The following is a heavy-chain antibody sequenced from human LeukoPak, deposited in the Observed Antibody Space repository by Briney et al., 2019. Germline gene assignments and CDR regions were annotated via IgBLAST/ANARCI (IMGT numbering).Heavy chain of an antibody. V-gene: IGHV4-34*01. D-gene: IGHD6-19*01. Sequence: ASETLSLTCAVSGGSFNGYSYTWIRQPPGKGLEWIGEIIHSGGTSYNPSLKSRLTISVDTSRKQFSLKLTSVTAADTALYFCARGPLPFRRVAGIFSWGRGTQVTVSS. J-gene: IGHJ5*02. CDR2: IIHSGGT. CDR3: ARGPLPFRRVAGIFS. CDR1: GGSFNGYS.